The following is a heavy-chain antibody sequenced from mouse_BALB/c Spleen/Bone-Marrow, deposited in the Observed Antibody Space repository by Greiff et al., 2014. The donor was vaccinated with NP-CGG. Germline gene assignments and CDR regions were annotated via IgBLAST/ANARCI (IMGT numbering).Heavy chain of an antibody. CDR2: IDPANGNT. J-gene: IGHJ1*01. V-gene: IGHV14-3*02. Sequence: EVQRVESGAELVKPGASVKLSCTASGFNIKDTYMHWVKQRPEQGLEWIGRIDPANGNTKYDPKFQGKATITADTSSNTAYLQLSSPTSEDTAVYYCATMITDWYFDVWGAGTTVTVSS. CDR1: GFNIKDTY. D-gene: IGHD2-4*01. CDR3: ATMITDWYFDV.